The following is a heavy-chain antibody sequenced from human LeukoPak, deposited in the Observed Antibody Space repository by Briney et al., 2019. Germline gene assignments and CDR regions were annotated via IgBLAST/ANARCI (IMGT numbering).Heavy chain of an antibody. V-gene: IGHV5-51*01. CDR3: ARHVLATPYYYYYMDV. D-gene: IGHD2-8*02. CDR1: GYSFTSYW. CDR2: IYPGDSDT. Sequence: GESLKISCKGSGYSFTSYWIGWVRQLPGKGLEWMGIIYPGDSDTRYSPSFQGQVTISADKSISTAYLRWSSLKASDTAMYYCARHVLATPYYYYYMDVWGKGTTVTVSS. J-gene: IGHJ6*03.